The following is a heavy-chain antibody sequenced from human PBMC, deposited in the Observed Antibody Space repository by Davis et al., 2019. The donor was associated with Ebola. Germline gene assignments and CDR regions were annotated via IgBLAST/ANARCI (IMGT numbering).Heavy chain of an antibody. D-gene: IGHD3-10*01. CDR3: AKDLTSYYGSGDFFDY. Sequence: PGGSLRLSCAASGFLFSSYAMSWVRQAPGRGLEWVSSISASGGATFYADSVKGRIVMSRDNSNDTPYLRMNNLRAEDTAIYYCAKDLTSYYGSGDFFDYWGQGILVTVSS. CDR1: GFLFSSYA. CDR2: ISASGGAT. J-gene: IGHJ4*02. V-gene: IGHV3-23*01.